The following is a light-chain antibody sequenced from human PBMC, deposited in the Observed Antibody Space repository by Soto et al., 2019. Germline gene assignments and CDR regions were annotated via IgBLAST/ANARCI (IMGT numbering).Light chain of an antibody. J-gene: IGKJ4*01. Sequence: EILLTQSPGALSLSSGERATLSCRASQSVSSSYLAWYQQKPGQAPRLLIYGASSRATGIPDRFSGSGSGTEFTLTITSLQSEDSAVYYCQEYNYWHPITCGGGTKGDIK. CDR1: QSVSSSY. V-gene: IGKV3D-20*02. CDR2: GAS. CDR3: QEYNYWHPIT.